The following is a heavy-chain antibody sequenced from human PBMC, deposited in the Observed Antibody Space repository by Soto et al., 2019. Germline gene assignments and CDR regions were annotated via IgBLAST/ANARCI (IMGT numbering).Heavy chain of an antibody. CDR3: ARGVGAYYVDY. J-gene: IGHJ4*02. D-gene: IGHD1-26*01. Sequence: QVQLVQSGAEVKKPGSSVKVSCKASGGTFSTYAITWVPQAPGQGLEWLGGIIPIFGTTDYARKFQGRVTIPAAESTSTVLIELSSLTSEDTAVYYCARGVGAYYVDYWGQGTLVTVSS. CDR1: GGTFSTYA. CDR2: IIPIFGTT. V-gene: IGHV1-69*01.